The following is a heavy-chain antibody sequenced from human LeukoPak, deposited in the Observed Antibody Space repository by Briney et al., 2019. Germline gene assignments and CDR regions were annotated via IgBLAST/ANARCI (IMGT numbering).Heavy chain of an antibody. D-gene: IGHD3-3*01. CDR3: ARRITIFGVAPFDY. Sequence: GGSPSLSCKGSGYSFTSYWIGWVRQMPGKGLEWMGIIYPGDSDTRYSPSFQGQVTISADKSISTAYLQWSSLKASDTAMYYCARRITIFGVAPFDYWGQGTLVTVSS. J-gene: IGHJ4*02. CDR2: IYPGDSDT. V-gene: IGHV5-51*01. CDR1: GYSFTSYW.